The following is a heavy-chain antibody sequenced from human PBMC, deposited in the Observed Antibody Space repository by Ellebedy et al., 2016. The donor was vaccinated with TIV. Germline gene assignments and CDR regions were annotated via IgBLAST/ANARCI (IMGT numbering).Heavy chain of an antibody. Sequence: GESLKISCAASRFTVSTNYITWVRQAPGKGLEWVSLVSPGGGTYYADSVQGRFTISRDNSKNTLYLQMNSLRAEDTAVYYCAKGWAGNYNGNSGPRYMDVWGQGTTVTVSS. CDR2: VSPGGGT. D-gene: IGHD3-22*01. J-gene: IGHJ6*02. CDR1: RFTVSTNY. V-gene: IGHV3-66*01. CDR3: AKGWAGNYNGNSGPRYMDV.